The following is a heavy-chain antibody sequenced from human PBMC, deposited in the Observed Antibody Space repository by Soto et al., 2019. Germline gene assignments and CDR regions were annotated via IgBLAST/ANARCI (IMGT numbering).Heavy chain of an antibody. D-gene: IGHD2-15*01. Sequence: GGSLRLSCAASGFTFSSYSMNWCRQAPGKGLEWVSSISSSSSYIYYADSVKGRFTISRDNAKNSLYLQRNSLRAEDTAVYYCAREGYPPIRYSGMGAWGQGTTAPV. CDR1: GFTFSSYS. CDR2: ISSSSSYI. J-gene: IGHJ6*02. V-gene: IGHV3-21*01. CDR3: AREGYPPIRYSGMGA.